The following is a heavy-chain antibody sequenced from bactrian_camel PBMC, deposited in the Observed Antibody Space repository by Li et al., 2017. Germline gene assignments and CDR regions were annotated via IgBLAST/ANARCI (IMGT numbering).Heavy chain of an antibody. D-gene: IGHD5*01. V-gene: IGHV3S36*01. CDR2: VYIGGRSN. CDR1: GFRFDNYA. Sequence: VESGGGLVQPGESLTLTCEASGFRFDNYAMAWLRQSAPGKGLERVATVYIGGRSNVVHDAVKGRFTASRDDQKNQVYLQMNDLKVDDTAVYYCARWSEGWVPQGQGTQVTVS. J-gene: IGHJ4*01.